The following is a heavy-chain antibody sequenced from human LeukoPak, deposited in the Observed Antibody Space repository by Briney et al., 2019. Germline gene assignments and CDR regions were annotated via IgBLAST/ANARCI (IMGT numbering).Heavy chain of an antibody. CDR1: GFTVSSNH. CDR2: IYSGGST. J-gene: IGHJ4*02. Sequence: GGSLRLSCAASGFTVSSNHMSRVRQAPGKGLEWVPVIYSGGSTYYADSVKGRFTISRDNSKNTLYLQMNSLRAEDTAVYYCARIKEGGGYNRFSCFDYWGQGALVTVSS. V-gene: IGHV3-53*01. D-gene: IGHD5-24*01. CDR3: ARIKEGGGYNRFSCFDY.